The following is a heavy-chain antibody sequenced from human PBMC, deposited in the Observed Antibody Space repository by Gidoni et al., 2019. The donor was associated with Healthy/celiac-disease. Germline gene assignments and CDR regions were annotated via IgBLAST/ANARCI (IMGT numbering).Heavy chain of an antibody. D-gene: IGHD1-26*01. Sequence: QVQLQESGPGLMQPSATLSITCTVPGGTISSYYWSWLRQPPGQGLEWIGYIYYSGSTNYNPALKSRVTISVDTSQNQVSLKLSSVAAAETAVFYFARHRYTGYAFYIWGQGTMVTVSS. CDR3: ARHRYTGYAFYI. CDR1: GGTISSYY. V-gene: IGHV4-59*08. CDR2: IYYSGST. J-gene: IGHJ3*02.